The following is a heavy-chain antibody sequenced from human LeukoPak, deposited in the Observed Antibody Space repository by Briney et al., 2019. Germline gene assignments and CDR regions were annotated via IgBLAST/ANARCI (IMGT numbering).Heavy chain of an antibody. Sequence: SETLSLTCTVSGGSINSYYWSWIQQPAGKDLEWIGRIYTSGSANYNPSLKSRVTMSVDTSKNQFSLKLSSVTAADTAVYYCARGRLVFAFDIWGQGTMVTVSS. J-gene: IGHJ3*02. V-gene: IGHV4-4*07. D-gene: IGHD3-9*01. CDR3: ARGRLVFAFDI. CDR1: GGSINSYY. CDR2: IYTSGSA.